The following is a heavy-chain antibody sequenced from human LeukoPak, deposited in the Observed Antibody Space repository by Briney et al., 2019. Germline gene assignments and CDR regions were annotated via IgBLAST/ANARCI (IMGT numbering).Heavy chain of an antibody. CDR3: ARFSVAGIYYYYGMDV. CDR2: TYYRSKWYN. CDR1: GDSVSSNSAA. V-gene: IGHV6-1*01. D-gene: IGHD6-19*01. J-gene: IGHJ6*02. Sequence: SQTLSLTCALSGDSVSSNSAAWNWIRQSPSRGLEWLARTYYRSKWYNDYAVSVKSRITINPDTSKNQFSLQLNSVTPEDTAVYYCARFSVAGIYYYYGMDVWGQGTTVTVSS.